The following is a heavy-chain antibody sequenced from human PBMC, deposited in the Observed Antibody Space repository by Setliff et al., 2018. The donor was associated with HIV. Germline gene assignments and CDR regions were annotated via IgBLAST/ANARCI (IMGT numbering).Heavy chain of an antibody. Sequence: GESLKISCKGSGYTFTSYWIGWVRQMPGKGLEWMGIIYPGDSDTRYSPSFQGRVTISADKSINTAYLQWSSLQASDTAMYYCARHRHTAAGTLDAFDIWGQGTVVTVSS. D-gene: IGHD6-13*01. CDR2: IYPGDSDT. V-gene: IGHV5-51*01. CDR3: ARHRHTAAGTLDAFDI. J-gene: IGHJ3*02. CDR1: GYTFTSYW.